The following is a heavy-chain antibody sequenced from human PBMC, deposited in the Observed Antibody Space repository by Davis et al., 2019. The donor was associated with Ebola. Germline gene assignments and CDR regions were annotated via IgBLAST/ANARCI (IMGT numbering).Heavy chain of an antibody. CDR2: IYSGGST. D-gene: IGHD5-12*01. J-gene: IGHJ4*02. CDR3: ARTIVATGRYYFDY. CDR1: GFTVSSNY. Sequence: PGGSLRLSCAASGFTVSSNYMSWVRQAPGKGLEWVSVIYSGGSTYYADSVKGRFTISRDNSKNTLYLQMNSLRAEDTAVYYCARTIVATGRYYFDYWGQGTLVTVSS. V-gene: IGHV3-53*01.